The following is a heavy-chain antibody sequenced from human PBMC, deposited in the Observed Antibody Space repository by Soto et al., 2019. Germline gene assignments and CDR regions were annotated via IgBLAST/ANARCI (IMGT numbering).Heavy chain of an antibody. D-gene: IGHD6-13*01. V-gene: IGHV1-18*01. CDR1: GYTFTSYD. CDR3: ARVGVGLAAHRVLPY. Sequence: ASVKISCKASGYTFTSYDISWVRQAPGQGVEWMAWINPYNGNTKYAEKFLGRVTVTTDTSTATAYMEVRSLTSDDTAVFYCARVGVGLAAHRVLPYWAQGTPVTVSS. CDR2: INPYNGNT. J-gene: IGHJ4*02.